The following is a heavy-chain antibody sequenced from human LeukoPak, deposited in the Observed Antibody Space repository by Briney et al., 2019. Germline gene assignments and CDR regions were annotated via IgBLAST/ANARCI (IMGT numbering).Heavy chain of an antibody. CDR1: GGSISSGGYY. J-gene: IGHJ4*02. V-gene: IGHV4-31*03. CDR3: ARTRGSSWYFDY. CDR2: IYYSGST. Sequence: PSETLSLTCTVSGGSISSGGYYWSWIRQHPGKGLGWIGYIYYSGSTYYNPSLKSRVTISVDTSKNQFSLKLSSVTAEDTAVYYCARTRGSSWYFDYWGQGTLVTVSS. D-gene: IGHD6-13*01.